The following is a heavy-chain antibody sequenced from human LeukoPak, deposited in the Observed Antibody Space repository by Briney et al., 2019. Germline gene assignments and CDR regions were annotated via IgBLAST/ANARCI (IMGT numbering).Heavy chain of an antibody. J-gene: IGHJ4*02. CDR3: ARGRYSSSWYLDY. CDR1: GGSISSYY. D-gene: IGHD6-13*01. CDR2: IYYSGST. V-gene: IGHV4-59*01. Sequence: PSETLSLACTVYGGSISSYYWSWIRQPPGKGLDWIGYIYYSGSTNYNPSRKSRVTISVDTSKNQFSLRLSSVTAADTAVYYCARGRYSSSWYLDYWGQGALVTVSS.